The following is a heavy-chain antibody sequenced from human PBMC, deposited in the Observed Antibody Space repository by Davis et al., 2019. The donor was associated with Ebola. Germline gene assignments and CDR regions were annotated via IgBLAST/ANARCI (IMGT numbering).Heavy chain of an antibody. CDR2: ISAYNGNT. CDR3: ARDQEVVTAIHYYGMDV. Sequence: ASVKVSCKASAYTFTSYGISRVRQAPGQGLEWMGWISAYNGNTNYAQKLQGRVTMTTDTSTSTAYMELRSLRSDDTAVYYCARDQEVVTAIHYYGMDVWGQGTTVTVSS. CDR1: AYTFTSYG. V-gene: IGHV1-18*01. D-gene: IGHD2-21*02. J-gene: IGHJ6*02.